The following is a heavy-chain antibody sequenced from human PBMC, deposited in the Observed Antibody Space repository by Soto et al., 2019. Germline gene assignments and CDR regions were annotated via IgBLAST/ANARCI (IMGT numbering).Heavy chain of an antibody. CDR2: ISYDGSKK. CDR1: GFSFSDHG. D-gene: IGHD6-19*01. Sequence: QVQLVESGGGVVQPGRSLRLSCVASGFSFSDHGMHWVRQAPGKGLEWLAVISYDGSKKDYVDSVKGRFTISRDNSKNTLYLQMNSLRPEDTAVYYCATVPFSYISGWYDYWGQGTLVTVSS. J-gene: IGHJ4*02. CDR3: ATVPFSYISGWYDY. V-gene: IGHV3-30*03.